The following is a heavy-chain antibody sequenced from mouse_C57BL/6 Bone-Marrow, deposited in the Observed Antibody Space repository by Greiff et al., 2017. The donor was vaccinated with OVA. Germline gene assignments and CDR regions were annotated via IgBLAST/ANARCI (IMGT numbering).Heavy chain of an antibody. J-gene: IGHJ4*01. CDR3: ARRGYDGYYGPAGPGAMDY. Sequence: QVHVKQPGAELVKPGASVKLSCKASGYTFTSYWMHWVKQRPGRGLEWIGRIDPNSGGTKYNEKFKSKATLTVDKPSSTAYMQLSSLTSEDSAVYYCARRGYDGYYGPAGPGAMDYWGQGTSVTVSS. CDR1: GYTFTSYW. D-gene: IGHD2-3*01. CDR2: IDPNSGGT. V-gene: IGHV1-72*01.